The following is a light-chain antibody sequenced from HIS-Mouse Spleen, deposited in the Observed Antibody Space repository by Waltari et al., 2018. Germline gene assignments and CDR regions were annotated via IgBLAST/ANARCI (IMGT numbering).Light chain of an antibody. CDR2: GNS. J-gene: IGLJ3*02. Sequence: QSVLTPPPSVSGAPGQRVTISCTGSSPTIGAGYDVHWSQQLPGTAPKLLIYGNSNRPSGVPDRFSGSKSGTSASLAITGLQAEDEADYYCQSYDSSLSGSRVFGGGTKLTVL. CDR1: SPTIGAGYD. V-gene: IGLV1-40*01. CDR3: QSYDSSLSGSRV.